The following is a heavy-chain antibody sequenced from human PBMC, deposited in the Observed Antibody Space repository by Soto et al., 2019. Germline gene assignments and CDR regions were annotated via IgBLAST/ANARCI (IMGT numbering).Heavy chain of an antibody. V-gene: IGHV3-53*01. J-gene: IGHJ4*02. CDR1: GFTVSSTS. CDR3: ARSGYSYGPFDY. Sequence: EVQLVESGGGLIQPGGSLRLSCAASGFTVSSTSMSWVRQAPGKGLEWVSVIYSGGSTYYADSVKGRFTISRDNSKNTLYLQMNSPRAEDTAVYYCARSGYSYGPFDYWGQGTLVTVSS. D-gene: IGHD5-18*01. CDR2: IYSGGST.